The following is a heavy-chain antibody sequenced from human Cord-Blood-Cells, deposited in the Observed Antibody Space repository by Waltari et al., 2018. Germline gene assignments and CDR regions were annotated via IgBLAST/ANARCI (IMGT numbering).Heavy chain of an antibody. CDR3: ARDIMGYDILTGYYNDY. CDR2: INHSGST. V-gene: IGHV4-34*01. D-gene: IGHD3-9*01. J-gene: IGHJ4*02. Sequence: QVQLQQWGAGLLKPSETLSLTCAVSGGSFSGYYWSWIRQPPGKGLEWIGEINHSGSTNYNPSLKSRVTISVDTSKNQFSLKLSSVTAADTAVYYCARDIMGYDILTGYYNDYWGQGTLVTVSS. CDR1: GGSFSGYY.